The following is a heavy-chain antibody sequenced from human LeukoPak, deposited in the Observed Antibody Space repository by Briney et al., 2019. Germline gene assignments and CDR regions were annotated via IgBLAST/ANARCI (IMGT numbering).Heavy chain of an antibody. CDR1: GFTFSSYD. D-gene: IGHD1-26*01. CDR3: ARGGTSGAILDFDY. V-gene: IGHV3-13*01. J-gene: IGHJ4*02. CDR2: IGTAGDT. Sequence: GGSLRLSCAASGFTFSSYDMHWVRQATGKGLEWVSAIGTAGDTYYPGSVKGRFTISRENAKNSLYLQMNSLRAGDTAVYYCARGGTSGAILDFDYWGQGTLVTVSS.